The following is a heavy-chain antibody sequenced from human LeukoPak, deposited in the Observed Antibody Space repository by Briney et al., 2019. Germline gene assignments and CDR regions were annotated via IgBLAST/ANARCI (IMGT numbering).Heavy chain of an antibody. CDR2: ISYDGSNK. D-gene: IGHD3-22*01. Sequence: SCKASGGTFSSYAMHWVRQAPGKGLEWVAVISYDGSNKYYADSVKGRFTISRDNSKNTLYLQMNSLRAEDTAVYYCARDGPTYYYDSSGFSWGQGTLVTVSS. V-gene: IGHV3-30-3*01. CDR1: GGTFSSYA. J-gene: IGHJ4*02. CDR3: ARDGPTYYYDSSGFS.